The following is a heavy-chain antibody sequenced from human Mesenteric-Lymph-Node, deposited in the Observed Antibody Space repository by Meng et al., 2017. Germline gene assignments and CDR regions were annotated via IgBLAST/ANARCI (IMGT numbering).Heavy chain of an antibody. V-gene: IGHV4-31*04. J-gene: IGHJ4*02. CDR3: ATQESRDGHNPY. Sequence: VRLQEPGPGLVKPSETLSLTCTVSGGSISSGGYYWSWIRQHPGKGLEWIGYIYYSGSTYYNPSLKSRVTISMGKSNNQLSLKLNSVTAADTAVYYCATQESRDGHNPYWGQGTLVTVSS. CDR2: IYYSGST. CDR1: GGSISSGGYY. D-gene: IGHD5-24*01.